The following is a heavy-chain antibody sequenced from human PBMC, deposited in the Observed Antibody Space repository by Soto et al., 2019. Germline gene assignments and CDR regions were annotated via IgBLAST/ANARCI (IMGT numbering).Heavy chain of an antibody. CDR1: GFTFSGYA. V-gene: IGHV3-73*02. CDR3: TPEGTGFDY. Sequence: EVQLVESGGGLVQPGGSLKLSCAASGFTFSGYAMHWVRQASGKGLEWVGRIRSKANSYATAYAPSVKGRFTVSRDDSRNTTYLQLTSLKSEDTAVYYCTPEGTGFDYWGQGTLVTVSS. J-gene: IGHJ4*02. D-gene: IGHD1-1*01. CDR2: IRSKANSYAT.